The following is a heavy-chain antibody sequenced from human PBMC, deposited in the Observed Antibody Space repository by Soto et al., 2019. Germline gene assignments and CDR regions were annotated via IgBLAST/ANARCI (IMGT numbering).Heavy chain of an antibody. J-gene: IGHJ4*02. Sequence: PSETLSLTCAVSGGSISSGGYSWSWIRQPPGKGLEWIGYIYHSGSTYYNPSLKSRVTISVDRSKNQFSLKLSSVTAADTAVYYCARGYCSSTSCYKSLEPYFDYWGQGTLVTVSS. CDR3: ARGYCSSTSCYKSLEPYFDY. CDR2: IYHSGST. V-gene: IGHV4-30-2*01. CDR1: GGSISSGGYS. D-gene: IGHD2-2*02.